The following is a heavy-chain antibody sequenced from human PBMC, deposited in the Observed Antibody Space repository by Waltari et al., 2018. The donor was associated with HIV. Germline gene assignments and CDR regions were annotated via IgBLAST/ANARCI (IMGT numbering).Heavy chain of an antibody. V-gene: IGHV1-8*01. J-gene: IGHJ4*02. CDR1: GYTFTTYD. CDR2: MNPNSGNR. Sequence: QVQLVQSGAEVKKPGASVKVSCKASGYTFTTYDINWVRQATGQGLEGMGWMNPNSGNRGYAQKFQDRVTRTRNTSISTAYMELSSLGSEDTAVYYCATDYGDYDVAYWGQGTLVTVSS. CDR3: ATDYGDYDVAY. D-gene: IGHD4-17*01.